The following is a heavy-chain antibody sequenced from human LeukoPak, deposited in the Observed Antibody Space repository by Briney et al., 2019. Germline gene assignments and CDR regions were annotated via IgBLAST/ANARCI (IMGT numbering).Heavy chain of an antibody. Sequence: SETLSLTCTVSGGSISSSSYYWGWIRQPPGKGLEWIGSIYYSGDTYYNPSLKSRRVTISVDTSKNQFSLRLSSVTAADTAVYYCARFEGYWQSWFDPWGQGTLVTVSS. J-gene: IGHJ5*02. D-gene: IGHD2-8*02. CDR2: IYYSGDT. CDR1: GGSISSSSYY. CDR3: ARFEGYWQSWFDP. V-gene: IGHV4-39*01.